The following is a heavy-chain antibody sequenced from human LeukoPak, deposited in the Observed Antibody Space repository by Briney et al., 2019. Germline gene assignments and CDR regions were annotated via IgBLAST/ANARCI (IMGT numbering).Heavy chain of an antibody. CDR2: IIPIFGTA. V-gene: IGHV1-69*13. CDR1: GGTFSSYA. Sequence: SVKVSCKASGGTFSSYAISWVRQAPGQGLEWMGGIIPIFGTANYAQKFQGRVTITADESTSTAYMELSSLRAEDTAVYYCARDPRGLGISGDYWGQGTLVTVSS. J-gene: IGHJ4*02. D-gene: IGHD3/OR15-3a*01. CDR3: ARDPRGLGISGDY.